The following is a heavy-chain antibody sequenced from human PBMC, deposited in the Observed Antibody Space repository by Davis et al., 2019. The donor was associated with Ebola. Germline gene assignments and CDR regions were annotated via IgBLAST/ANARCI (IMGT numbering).Heavy chain of an antibody. CDR1: GFPFPSYI. CDR2: LRRRSSTI. J-gene: IGHJ4*02. V-gene: IGHV3-48*01. D-gene: IGHD3-10*01. CDR3: AKDLTLWFGELDY. Sequence: GESLKISCAASGFPFPSYILPWFLPAPAPGLACVSSLRRRSSTIYYADSVPCRFTISRDNAKNSLYLQMNSLRAEDTAVYYCAKDLTLWFGELDYWGQGTLVTVSS.